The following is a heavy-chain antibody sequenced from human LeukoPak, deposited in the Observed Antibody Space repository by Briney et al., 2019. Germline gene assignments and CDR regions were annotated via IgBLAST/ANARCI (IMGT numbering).Heavy chain of an antibody. CDR3: TSPHGGGDY. Sequence: GGSLRLSCAASGFTFSGSAMHWVRQASGKGLEWVGRIRSKANSYATAYAASVKGRFTISRDDSKNTAYLQMNSLKTEDTAVYYGTSPHGGGDYWGQGTLVTVSS. V-gene: IGHV3-73*01. D-gene: IGHD3-10*01. CDR1: GFTFSGSA. CDR2: IRSKANSYAT. J-gene: IGHJ4*02.